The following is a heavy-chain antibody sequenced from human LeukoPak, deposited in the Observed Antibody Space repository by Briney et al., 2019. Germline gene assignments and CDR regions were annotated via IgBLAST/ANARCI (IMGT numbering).Heavy chain of an antibody. CDR1: GGSISSSSYY. D-gene: IGHD6-6*01. CDR3: ARGRIYSSSSFYRFDY. Sequence: SETLSLTCTVSGGSISSSSYYWGWIRQPPGKGLEWIGSIYYSGSTYYNPSLKSRVTISVDTSKNQFSLKLSSVTAADTAVYYRARGRIYSSSSFYRFDYWGQGTLVTVSS. V-gene: IGHV4-39*01. J-gene: IGHJ4*02. CDR2: IYYSGST.